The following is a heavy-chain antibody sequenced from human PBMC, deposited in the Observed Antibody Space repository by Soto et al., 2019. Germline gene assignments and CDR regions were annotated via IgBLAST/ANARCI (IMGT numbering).Heavy chain of an antibody. CDR1: GFTFSSYA. V-gene: IGHV3-30-3*01. Sequence: QVQLVESGGGVVQPGRSLRLSCAASGFTFSSYAMHWVRQAPGKGLEWVAVISYDGSNKYYADSVKGRFTISRDNSKNTLYLQRNSLRAEDTAVYYCARDPLGIVRFGELQDWGQGTLVTVSS. CDR3: ARDPLGIVRFGELQD. J-gene: IGHJ4*02. D-gene: IGHD3-10*01. CDR2: ISYDGSNK.